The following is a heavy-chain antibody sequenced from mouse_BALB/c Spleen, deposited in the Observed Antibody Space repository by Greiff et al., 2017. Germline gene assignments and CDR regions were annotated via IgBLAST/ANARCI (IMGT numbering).Heavy chain of an antibody. CDR1: GYSFTSYW. Sequence: QVQLQQSGPQLVRPGASVKISCKASGYSFTSYWMHWVKQRPGQGLEWIGMIDPSDSETRLNQKFKDKATLTVDKSSSTAYMQLSSPTSEDSAVYYGARWYRYDEAMDYWGQGTSVTVSS. CDR3: ARWYRYDEAMDY. CDR2: IDPSDSET. J-gene: IGHJ4*01. V-gene: IGHV1S126*01. D-gene: IGHD2-14*01.